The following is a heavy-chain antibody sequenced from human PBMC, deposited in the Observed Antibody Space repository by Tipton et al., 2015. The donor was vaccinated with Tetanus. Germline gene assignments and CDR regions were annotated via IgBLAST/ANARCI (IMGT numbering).Heavy chain of an antibody. V-gene: IGHV4-59*12. CDR2: ISYSGTT. J-gene: IGHJ4*02. CDR3: ARDHRGYHYGSNGFYTPLYYFDF. Sequence: GLVKPSETLSLTCAVSSGSIRTTYWSWIRQSPGMGLEWIGYISYSGTTDYNPSLKSRVTMSADTSKNQFSLKLTSLTVADTAVYYSARDHRGYHYGSNGFYTPLYYFDFWGQGTLVTVSS. CDR1: SGSIRTTY. D-gene: IGHD3-10*01.